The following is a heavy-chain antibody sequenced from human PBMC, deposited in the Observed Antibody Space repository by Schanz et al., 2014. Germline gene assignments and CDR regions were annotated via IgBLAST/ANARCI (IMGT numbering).Heavy chain of an antibody. CDR3: AREDCSATSCYFRY. V-gene: IGHV3-33*08. CDR2: IRYDGRNK. Sequence: QVQLVESGGGVVQPGRSLRLSCAASGFNFSNYDIHWVRQAPGKGLEWVAVIRYDGRNKNFVESVKGRFTISRDNSNNTVYLQMNTLRAEDTAVYYCAREDCSATSCYFRYWGQGTLXTVSS. J-gene: IGHJ4*02. D-gene: IGHD2-21*01. CDR1: GFNFSNYD.